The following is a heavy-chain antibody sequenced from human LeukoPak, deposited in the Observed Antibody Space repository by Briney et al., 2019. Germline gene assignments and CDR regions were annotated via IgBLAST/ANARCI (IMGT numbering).Heavy chain of an antibody. CDR1: GFTFDDYA. J-gene: IGHJ6*02. CDR3: AKDITSYYYGMDV. D-gene: IGHD1-1*01. CDR2: ISWNSGSI. Sequence: GRSLRLSCAASGFTFDDYAMHWVRQAPGKGLEWVSGISWNSGSIGYADSVKGRFTISRDNAKNSLYLQMNSLRAEDTALYYCAKDITSYYYGMDVWGQGTTATVSS. V-gene: IGHV3-9*01.